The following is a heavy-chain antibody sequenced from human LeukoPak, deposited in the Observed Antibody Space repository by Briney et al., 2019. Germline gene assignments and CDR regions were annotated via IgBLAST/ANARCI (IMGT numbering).Heavy chain of an antibody. Sequence: ASVKVSCKASGYTFTGYYIHWVRQAPGQGLEWMGWINPNSGDTNSAQKFQGRVTMTRDTSISTAYMELSRLRPDDTAVYYCAREGSSHYYYYMDVWGKRTTVTVSS. CDR1: GYTFTGYY. CDR2: INPNSGDT. CDR3: AREGSSHYYYYMDV. J-gene: IGHJ6*03. V-gene: IGHV1-2*02. D-gene: IGHD6-13*01.